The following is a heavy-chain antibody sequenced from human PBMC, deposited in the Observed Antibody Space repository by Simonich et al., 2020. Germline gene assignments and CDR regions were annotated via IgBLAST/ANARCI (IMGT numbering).Heavy chain of an antibody. V-gene: IGHV3-21*01. CDR1: GFTFSSYS. Sequence: EVQLVESGGGLVKPGGSLRLSCAASGFTFSSYSMNWVRQAPGKGLEWVSSISSSSSYVYYADEVKGRLTSSRDNAKNSLYLQRNSLRAEDTAVYYCARWIAVAGTGAYGMDVWGQGTTVTVSS. CDR3: ARWIAVAGTGAYGMDV. D-gene: IGHD6-19*01. J-gene: IGHJ6*02. CDR2: ISSSSSYV.